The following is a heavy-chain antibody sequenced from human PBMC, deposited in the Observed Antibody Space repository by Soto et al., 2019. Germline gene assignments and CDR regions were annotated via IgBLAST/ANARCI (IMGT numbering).Heavy chain of an antibody. CDR2: ISYDGSNK. J-gene: IGHJ6*02. Sequence: GGSLRLSCAASGFTFSSYGMHWVRQAPGKGLEWVAVISYDGSNKYYADSVKGRFTISRDNSKNTLYLQMNSLRAEDTAVYYCAKKESSGWPFDYYYGMDVWGQGTTVTVSS. V-gene: IGHV3-30*18. CDR1: GFTFSSYG. D-gene: IGHD6-19*01. CDR3: AKKESSGWPFDYYYGMDV.